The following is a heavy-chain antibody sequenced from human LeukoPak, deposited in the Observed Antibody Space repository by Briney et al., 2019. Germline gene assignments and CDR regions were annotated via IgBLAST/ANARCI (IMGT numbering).Heavy chain of an antibody. V-gene: IGHV1-18*01. CDR3: ARATGTWGHDGFDI. J-gene: IGHJ3*02. CDR1: GYTFMSYG. Sequence: ASVKVSCKAYGYTFMSYGISWVRQAPGQGLELMGWISGYSSNTHYAQRLQGRVTMTTDTSTTTAYMELRSLRSDDTAVYYCARATGTWGHDGFDIWGQGTMVTVSS. D-gene: IGHD3-16*01. CDR2: ISGYSSNT.